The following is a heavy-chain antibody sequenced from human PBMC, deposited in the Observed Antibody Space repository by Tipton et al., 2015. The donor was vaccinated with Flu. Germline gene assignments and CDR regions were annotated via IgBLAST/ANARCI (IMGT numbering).Heavy chain of an antibody. Sequence: TLSLTCNVSGGSVNSGGYYWSWIRQPPGKGLEWIGFFYYSGSTDYNPSLKSRVTISLDTSKNQFSLRLASVTAADTAVYYCARDTMTRGFDIWGQGTMVTVSS. V-gene: IGHV4-61*08. CDR1: GGSVNSGGYY. CDR3: ARDTMTRGFDI. CDR2: FYYSGST. J-gene: IGHJ3*02. D-gene: IGHD2-2*01.